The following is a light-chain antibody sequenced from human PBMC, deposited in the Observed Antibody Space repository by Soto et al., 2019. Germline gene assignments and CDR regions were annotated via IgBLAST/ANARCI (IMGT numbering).Light chain of an antibody. CDR2: RNN. J-gene: IGLJ1*01. Sequence: QSVLTQPPSASGTPGQRVTISCSGTISNIGSNHVYWYQQLPGMAPTLLIYRNNQRPSGVPDRFSGSKSGTSASLAISGLRSEDEADYYCATWDDSLSGRGVFGTGTKLTVL. CDR1: ISNIGSNH. CDR3: ATWDDSLSGRGV. V-gene: IGLV1-47*01.